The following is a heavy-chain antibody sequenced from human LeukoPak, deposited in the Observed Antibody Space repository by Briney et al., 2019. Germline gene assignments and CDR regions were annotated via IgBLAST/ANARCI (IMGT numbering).Heavy chain of an antibody. CDR1: RGTFSSYA. J-gene: IGHJ4*02. CDR3: AREPVAYYYDSSGYEGHY. D-gene: IGHD3-22*01. V-gene: IGHV1-69*05. CDR2: IIPIFGTA. Sequence: SVKVSCKASRGTFSSYAISWVRQAPGQGLEWMGGIIPIFGTANYAQKFQGRVTITTDESTSTAYMELSSLRSEDTAVYYCAREPVAYYYDSSGYEGHYWGQGTLVTVSS.